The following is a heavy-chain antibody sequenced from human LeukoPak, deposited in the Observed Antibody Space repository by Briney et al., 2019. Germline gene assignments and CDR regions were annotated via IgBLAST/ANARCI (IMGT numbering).Heavy chain of an antibody. CDR3: ARDRPSQYYFDY. CDR2: IYHGGST. J-gene: IGHJ4*02. V-gene: IGHV4-38-2*02. CDR1: GYSITSGFF. Sequence: PSETLSLTCTVSGYSITSGFFWGWIRQPPGKGLEWIGCIYHGGSTYYNPSLKSRVTISVETSKNQFSLKLSTVTAADTAVYYCARDRPSQYYFDYWGQGTLVTVSS.